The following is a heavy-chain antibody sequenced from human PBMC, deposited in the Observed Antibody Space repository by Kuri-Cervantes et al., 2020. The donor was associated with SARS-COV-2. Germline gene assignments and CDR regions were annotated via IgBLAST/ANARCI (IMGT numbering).Heavy chain of an antibody. CDR3: ARAIPFRRRFVISQGGAIDV. V-gene: IGHV1-2*04. CDR1: GYTFPDYY. J-gene: IGHJ6*04. CDR2: INPNSGDT. Sequence: ASVKVSCKASGYTFPDYYMHWVRQAPGQGLEWMGWINPNSGDTNYVQKLQGWVTMTRDKSISTVYMQLSRLRSDDTAVYYCARAIPFRRRFVISQGGAIDVWGKGTTVTVSS. D-gene: IGHD3-16*02.